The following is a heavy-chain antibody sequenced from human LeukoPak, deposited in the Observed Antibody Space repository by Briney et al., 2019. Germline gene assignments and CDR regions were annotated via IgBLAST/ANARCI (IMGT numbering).Heavy chain of an antibody. Sequence: PGRSLRLSCAASGFTFSSSGMYWVRQAPGKGLEWVAFIRYDGSNRYYADSVKGRFTISRDNSKNTLYLQMSSLKTEDTAVYYCAKDRTIFGVVITPDLDWGQGTLVTVSS. V-gene: IGHV3-30*02. CDR2: IRYDGSNR. J-gene: IGHJ4*02. CDR1: GFTFSSSG. D-gene: IGHD3-3*01. CDR3: AKDRTIFGVVITPDLD.